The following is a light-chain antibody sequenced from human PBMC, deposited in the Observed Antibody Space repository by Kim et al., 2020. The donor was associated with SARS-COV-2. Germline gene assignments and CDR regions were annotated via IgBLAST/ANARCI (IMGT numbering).Light chain of an antibody. J-gene: IGLJ3*02. CDR3: ETLDRNIQV. CDR2: VEGSGSY. CDR1: SGHSNYF. Sequence: QPVLTQSSSASASLGSSVKLTCTLSSGHSNYFIAWHQQQPGKAPRFLMKVEGSGSYNKGGGVPDRFSGSRSGADRYLIISNLHSEDEADYYCETLDRNIQVFGGGTQLTVL. V-gene: IGLV4-60*03.